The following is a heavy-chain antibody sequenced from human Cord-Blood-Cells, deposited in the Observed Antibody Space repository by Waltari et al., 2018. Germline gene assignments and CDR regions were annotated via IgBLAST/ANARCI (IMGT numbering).Heavy chain of an antibody. V-gene: IGHV4-39*01. Sequence: QLQLQESGPGLVKPSETLSLTCTVSGGSISSTSYYWGWIRQTPGKGLEWLGSIYYSGSTYYNPSLKSRVTISVDTSKNQFSLKLSSVTAADTAVYYCASSTGDDAFDIWGQGTMVTVSS. CDR2: IYYSGST. CDR3: ASSTGDDAFDI. J-gene: IGHJ3*02. CDR1: GGSISSTSYY. D-gene: IGHD7-27*01.